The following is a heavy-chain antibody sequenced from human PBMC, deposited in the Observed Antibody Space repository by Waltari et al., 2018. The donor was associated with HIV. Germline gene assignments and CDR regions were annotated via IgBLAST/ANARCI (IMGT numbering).Heavy chain of an antibody. Sequence: QVQLVQSGAGVKKPGASVKVSCKASGNTFTSSAMHWVRQAPGQRLEWMGWINAGNGNTKYSQKFQGRVTLTRDTSASTAYMELSSLRSEDTAVYYCARDLAAVAGHDYWGQGTLVTVSS. CDR3: ARDLAAVAGHDY. D-gene: IGHD6-19*01. J-gene: IGHJ4*02. CDR1: GNTFTSSA. V-gene: IGHV1-3*01. CDR2: INAGNGNT.